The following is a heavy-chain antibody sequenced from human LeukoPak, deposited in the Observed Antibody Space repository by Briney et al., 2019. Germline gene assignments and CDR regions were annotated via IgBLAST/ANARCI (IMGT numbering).Heavy chain of an antibody. Sequence: GGSLRLSCAASGFFFGSYVMAWVRQAPGKGLEWVADITGAGGGTNYADSVKGRITISRDNSENSVYLQMNSLRVEDTAMYYCVKGPRRYSGRYDSWGQGTLVTVSP. V-gene: IGHV3-23*01. J-gene: IGHJ4*02. CDR2: ITGAGGGT. D-gene: IGHD5-12*01. CDR1: GFFFGSYV. CDR3: VKGPRRYSGRYDS.